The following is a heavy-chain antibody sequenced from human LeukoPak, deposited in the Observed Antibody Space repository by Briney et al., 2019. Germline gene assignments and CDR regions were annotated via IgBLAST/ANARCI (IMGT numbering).Heavy chain of an antibody. D-gene: IGHD6-19*01. CDR1: GFTFSVST. Sequence: GGSLRLSCAASGFTFSVSTMHWVRQASGEGLEWVGRIRSKANDYATAYTASVKGRFTISRDDSKSTVYLQMNSLKTEDTAVYYCTSRATVSSGLDVWGKGTTVTVSS. V-gene: IGHV3-73*01. CDR2: IRSKANDYAT. CDR3: TSRATVSSGLDV. J-gene: IGHJ6*04.